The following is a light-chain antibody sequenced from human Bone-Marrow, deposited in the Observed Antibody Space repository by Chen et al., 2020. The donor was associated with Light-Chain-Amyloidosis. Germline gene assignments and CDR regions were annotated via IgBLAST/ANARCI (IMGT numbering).Light chain of an antibody. J-gene: IGLJ1*01. CDR3: RSYTITNTLV. V-gene: IGLV2-14*01. CDR2: EVT. Sequence: QSALTHPAPLSGSPGQSITISCTGTSSDLGGYNHVSWYQQHLDKAPKLMIYEVTNRPSWVPARFSGSKSDKTASLTISGLQTEDEADYFCRSYTITNTLVFGSGTRVTVL. CDR1: SSDLGGYNH.